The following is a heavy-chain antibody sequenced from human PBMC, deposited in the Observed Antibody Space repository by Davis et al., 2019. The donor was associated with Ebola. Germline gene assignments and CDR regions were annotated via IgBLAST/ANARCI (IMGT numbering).Heavy chain of an antibody. CDR2: IYYSGST. CDR1: GGSFSGYY. V-gene: IGHV4-59*01. CDR3: ARDNAN. Sequence: PSETLSLTCAVYGGSFSGYYWSWIRQPPGKGLEWIGYIYYSGSTNYNPSLKSRVTISVDTSKNQFSLKLSSVTAADTAVYYCARDNANWGQGTLVTVSS. J-gene: IGHJ4*02.